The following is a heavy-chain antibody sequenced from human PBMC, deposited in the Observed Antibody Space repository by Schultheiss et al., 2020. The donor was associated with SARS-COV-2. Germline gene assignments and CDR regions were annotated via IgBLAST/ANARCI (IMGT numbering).Heavy chain of an antibody. V-gene: IGHV4-34*01. D-gene: IGHD6-6*01. J-gene: IGHJ3*02. CDR3: ARDSLSSSFAFDI. CDR2: INHSGST. Sequence: GSLRLSCAVYGGSFSGYYWSWIRQPPGKGLEWIGEINHSGSTNYNPSLKSRVTISVDTSKNQFSLKLSSVTAADTAVYYCARDSLSSSFAFDIWGQGTMVTVSS. CDR1: GGSFSGYY.